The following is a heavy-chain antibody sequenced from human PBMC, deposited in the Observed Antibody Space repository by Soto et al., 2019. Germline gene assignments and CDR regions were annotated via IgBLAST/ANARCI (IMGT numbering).Heavy chain of an antibody. CDR1: GDSVSSSY. Sequence: SETLSLTCTVSGDSVSSSYWNWIRQAPGKGLEWIGYIDDTGSTNYNPSLKSRVTLSVDPSNNQYSLKLSSVTAADTAVYYCARGVLEWLLRDSYYYYMDVWGKGTTVTSP. CDR3: ARGVLEWLLRDSYYYYMDV. CDR2: IDDTGST. J-gene: IGHJ6*03. D-gene: IGHD3-3*01. V-gene: IGHV4-59*02.